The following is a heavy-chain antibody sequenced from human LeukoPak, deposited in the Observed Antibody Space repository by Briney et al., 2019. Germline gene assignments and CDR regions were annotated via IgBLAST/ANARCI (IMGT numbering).Heavy chain of an antibody. CDR3: ASGSIAAAGTVDY. CDR2: ISSSGSTI. Sequence: GGSLRLSCAASGFTFSDYYTSWIRQAPGKGLEWVSYISSSGSTIYYADSVKGRFTISRDNAKNSLYLQMNSLRAEDTAVYYCASGSIAAAGTVDYWGQGTLVTVSS. J-gene: IGHJ4*02. V-gene: IGHV3-11*01. D-gene: IGHD6-13*01. CDR1: GFTFSDYY.